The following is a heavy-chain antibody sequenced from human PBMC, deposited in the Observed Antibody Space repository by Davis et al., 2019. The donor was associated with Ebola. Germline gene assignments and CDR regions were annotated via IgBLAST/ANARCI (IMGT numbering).Heavy chain of an antibody. V-gene: IGHV3-30*18. Sequence: GGSLRLSCAASGFTFSSYGMHWVRQAPGKGLEWVAVISYDGSNKYYADSVKGRFTITRDNSKNTLYLQMNSLRAEDTAVYYCAKATAPDYWGQGTLVTVSS. CDR2: ISYDGSNK. J-gene: IGHJ4*02. CDR1: GFTFSSYG. CDR3: AKATAPDY. D-gene: IGHD5-18*01.